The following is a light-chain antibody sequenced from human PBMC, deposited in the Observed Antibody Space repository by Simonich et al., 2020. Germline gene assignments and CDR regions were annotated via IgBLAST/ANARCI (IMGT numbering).Light chain of an antibody. CDR3: CSYAGSYTWV. J-gene: IGLJ3*02. V-gene: IGLV2-11*01. CDR1: RSDVGGYNY. Sequence: QSALTQPRSVSGSPGQSVTISCTGTRSDVGGYNYVSWYPQHPGKAPKPMIYYVSKRPSGVPDRFSGSKSGNTASLTISGLQAEDEADYYCCSYAGSYTWVFGGGTKLTVL. CDR2: YVS.